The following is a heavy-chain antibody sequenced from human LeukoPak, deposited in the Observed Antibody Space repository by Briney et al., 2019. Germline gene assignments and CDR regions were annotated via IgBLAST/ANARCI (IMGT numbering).Heavy chain of an antibody. CDR3: ARGAGGYRFDP. CDR1: DGSISIYY. J-gene: IGHJ5*02. V-gene: IGHV4-59*01. Sequence: PSETLSLTCTVSDGSISIYYWNWIRQPPGKGLEWIGYIYNSGSSTIYNPSLKSRVTISADTSKKQFSLKLTSVTAADTAIYYCARGAGGYRFDPWGLGTLVTVSS. CDR2: IYNSGSST. D-gene: IGHD1-1*01.